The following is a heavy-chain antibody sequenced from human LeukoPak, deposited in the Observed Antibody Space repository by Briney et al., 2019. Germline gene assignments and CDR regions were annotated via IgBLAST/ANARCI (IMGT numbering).Heavy chain of an antibody. Sequence: GGSLRLSCAASGFNFNLYWMSWVRQAPGKGLEWVANINQDGSETYYVDSVKGRLTISRDNAKNTLFLQMNSLRAEDTAVYYCARDPMVVKLYYYYGMDVWGQGTLVTVSS. J-gene: IGHJ6*02. CDR1: GFNFNLYW. CDR3: ARDPMVVKLYYYYGMDV. D-gene: IGHD2-15*01. V-gene: IGHV3-7*01. CDR2: INQDGSET.